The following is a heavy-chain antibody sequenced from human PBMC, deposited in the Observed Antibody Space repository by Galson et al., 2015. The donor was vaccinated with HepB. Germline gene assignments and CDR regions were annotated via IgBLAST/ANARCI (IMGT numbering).Heavy chain of an antibody. D-gene: IGHD3-10*01. CDR1: GFSLSTSGMC. J-gene: IGHJ6*02. CDR2: IDWDDDK. CDR3: ARIRYYYGSGSRGYYYGMDV. Sequence: PALVKPTQTLTLTCTFSGFSLSTSGMCVSWIRQPPGKALEWLALIDWDDDKYYSTSLKTRLTISKDTSKNQVVLTMTNMDPVDTATYYCARIRYYYGSGSRGYYYGMDVWGQGTTVTVSS. V-gene: IGHV2-70*01.